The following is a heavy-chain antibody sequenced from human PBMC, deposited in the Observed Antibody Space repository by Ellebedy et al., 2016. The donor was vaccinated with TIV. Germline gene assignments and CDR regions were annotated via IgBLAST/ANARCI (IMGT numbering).Heavy chain of an antibody. CDR3: ARGTYYYGSGSYYNY. V-gene: IGHV4-59*12. CDR1: GGSISSYY. Sequence: MPSETLSLTCTVSGGSISSYYWSWIRQPPGKGLEWIGYIYYSGSTNYNPSLKSRVTISVDTSKNQFSLKLSSVTAADTAVYYCARGTYYYGSGSYYNYWGQGTLVTVSS. D-gene: IGHD3-10*01. CDR2: IYYSGST. J-gene: IGHJ4*02.